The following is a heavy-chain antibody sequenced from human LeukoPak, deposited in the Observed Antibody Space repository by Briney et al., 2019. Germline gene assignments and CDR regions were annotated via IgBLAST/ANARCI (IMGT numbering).Heavy chain of an antibody. D-gene: IGHD3-10*01. Sequence: PSETLSLTCTVSGGSISSSSYYWGWIRQPPGKGLEWIGSIYYSGSTYYNPSLKSRVTISVDTSKNQFSLKLSSVTAADTAMYYCATSRGVRGVIITHFDYWGQGTLVTVSS. V-gene: IGHV4-39*01. J-gene: IGHJ4*02. CDR2: IYYSGST. CDR3: ATSRGVRGVIITHFDY. CDR1: GGSISSSSYY.